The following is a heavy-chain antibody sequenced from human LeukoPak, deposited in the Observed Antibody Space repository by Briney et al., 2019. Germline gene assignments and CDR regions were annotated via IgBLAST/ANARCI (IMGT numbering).Heavy chain of an antibody. CDR2: IYYSGST. CDR3: ARQGNGDLYYFDY. Sequence: SETLSLTCTVSGGSISYYYWSWIRQPPGKGLEWIGYIYYSGSTKYNPSLKSQISISVDTSKNQFSLKLSSVTAADTAMYYCARQGNGDLYYFDYWGQGTLVTVSS. D-gene: IGHD4-17*01. CDR1: GGSISYYY. V-gene: IGHV4-59*08. J-gene: IGHJ4*02.